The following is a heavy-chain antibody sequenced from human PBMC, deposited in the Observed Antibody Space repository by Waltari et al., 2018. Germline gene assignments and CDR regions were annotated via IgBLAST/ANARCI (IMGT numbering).Heavy chain of an antibody. V-gene: IGHV3-23*01. J-gene: IGHJ4*02. CDR2: SGSPALTT. Sequence: EVQLLESGGGLVQPGGSLRLSCAASGFTFVTSAITWVRQAPGKGREWFSCSGSPALTTFYTDSVKGRCSTSRDNSKKTLYLQIDGLTADDTAVYYCAKVAGIAAAEFHFDFWGRGTLVTVSS. D-gene: IGHD6-13*01. CDR3: AKVAGIAAAEFHFDF. CDR1: GFTFVTSA.